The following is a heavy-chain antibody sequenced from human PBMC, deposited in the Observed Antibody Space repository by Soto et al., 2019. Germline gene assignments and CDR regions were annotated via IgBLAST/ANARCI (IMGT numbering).Heavy chain of an antibody. V-gene: IGHV4-59*08. CDR3: ARQGGWFDP. CDR2: IYYSGST. J-gene: IGHJ5*02. D-gene: IGHD1-26*01. Sequence: QVQLQESGPGLVKPSETLSLTCTVSGGSIRSYYWSWIRQPPGKGLEWIGSIYYSGSTNYKPSLKSRVTLSVDTPKNQFSLKLNSVTAADTAVYYCARQGGWFDPWGQGTLVTVSS. CDR1: GGSIRSYY.